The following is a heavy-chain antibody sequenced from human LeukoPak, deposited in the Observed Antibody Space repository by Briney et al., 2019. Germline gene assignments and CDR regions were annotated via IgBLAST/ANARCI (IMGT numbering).Heavy chain of an antibody. CDR3: EKNIGTTWGVESNNCFDP. CDR1: GFTFDDYA. Sequence: PPGRSLRLSCAASGFTFDDYAMHWVRQAPGKGLEWVSGISWNSGSIGYADSVKGRFTISRDNAKNSLYLQMNSLRAEDTALYYGEKNIGTTWGVESNNCFDPWAREPWSPSPQ. D-gene: IGHD2-8*01. CDR2: ISWNSGSI. J-gene: IGHJ5*02. V-gene: IGHV3-9*01.